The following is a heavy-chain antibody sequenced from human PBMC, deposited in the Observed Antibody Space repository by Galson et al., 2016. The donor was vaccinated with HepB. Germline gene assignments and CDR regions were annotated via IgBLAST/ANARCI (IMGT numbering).Heavy chain of an antibody. CDR1: GYSFSNYW. V-gene: IGHV5-51*01. Sequence: QSGAEVKKPGEPLNISCKASGYSFSNYWIGWVRQMPEKGLEWMGIIYPGDSDTKYSPSFQGQVTISADKSINTAYLQWSSLKASDSAIYYCARRGRSGGYLYYNGMDVWGQGTTVTVSS. D-gene: IGHD6-19*01. CDR3: ARRGRSGGYLYYNGMDV. J-gene: IGHJ6*02. CDR2: IYPGDSDT.